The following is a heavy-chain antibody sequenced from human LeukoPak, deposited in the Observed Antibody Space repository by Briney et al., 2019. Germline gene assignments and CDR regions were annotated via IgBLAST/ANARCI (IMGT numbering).Heavy chain of an antibody. CDR3: AGQRITIFGGGWFDP. CDR1: GGSISSYY. D-gene: IGHD3-3*01. Sequence: SETLSLTCTVSGGSISSYYWSWIRQPAGKGLEWIGRIYTSGSTNYNPSLKSRVTMLVDTSKNQFSLKLSSVTAADTAVYYCAGQRITIFGGGWFDPWGQGTLVTVSS. CDR2: IYTSGST. J-gene: IGHJ5*02. V-gene: IGHV4-4*07.